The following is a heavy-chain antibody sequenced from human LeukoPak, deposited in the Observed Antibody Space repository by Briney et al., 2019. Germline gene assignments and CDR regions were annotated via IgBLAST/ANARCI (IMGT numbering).Heavy chain of an antibody. V-gene: IGHV4-39*01. J-gene: IGHJ4*02. CDR2: IYYSGST. CDR3: ARHDQYYYGSGSYYSGGFDY. D-gene: IGHD3-10*01. CDR1: GGSISSSSYY. Sequence: SETLSLTCTVSGGSISSSSYYWGWIRQPPGKGPEWIGSIYYSGSTYYNPSLKSRVTISVDTSKNQFSLKLSSVTAADTAVYYCARHDQYYYGSGSYYSGGFDYWGQGTLVTVSS.